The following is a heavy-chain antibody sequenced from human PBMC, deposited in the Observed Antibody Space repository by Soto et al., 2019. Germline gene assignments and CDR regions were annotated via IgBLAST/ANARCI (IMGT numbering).Heavy chain of an antibody. CDR1: GGYMSKFY. V-gene: IGHV4-4*07. CDR3: VRDGSNTLRYCFDP. Sequence: PSETLSLTCSVSGGYMSKFYWSWIRKTAGKGLEWVGRVYATGTGDYNPSLRSRIAMSVDISKKTFSLRLRSVTAADTGVYYCVRDGSNTLRYCFDPWGQGILVTVSS. J-gene: IGHJ5*02. CDR2: VYATGTG. D-gene: IGHD4-17*01.